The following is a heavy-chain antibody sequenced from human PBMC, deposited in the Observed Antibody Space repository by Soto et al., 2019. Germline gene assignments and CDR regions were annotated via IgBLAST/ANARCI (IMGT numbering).Heavy chain of an antibody. D-gene: IGHD1-26*01. J-gene: IGHJ4*02. CDR2: ISSSSSYT. CDR1: GLTFSDYY. Sequence: GGSLRLSCAASGLTFSDYYMSWIRQAPGKGLEWVSYISSSSSYTNYADSVKGRFTISRDNAKNSLYLQMNSLRAEDTAVYYCARGGFVGAPPYYWGQGTLVTVSS. V-gene: IGHV3-11*06. CDR3: ARGGFVGAPPYY.